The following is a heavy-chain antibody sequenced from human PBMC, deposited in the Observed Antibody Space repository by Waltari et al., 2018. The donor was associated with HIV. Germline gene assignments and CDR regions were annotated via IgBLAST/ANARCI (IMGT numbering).Heavy chain of an antibody. V-gene: IGHV3-30*18. J-gene: IGHJ4*02. Sequence: QVQLVESGGGVVPPGRSLRLSCAASGFTFSTYGIHWVRQDPGKGLEWVAVISYDGSNKYYADSVKGRFTISRDNSKNTLYLQMNSLRAEDTAVYYCAKDRGGYSYIFDFWGQGTLVTVSS. CDR1: GFTFSTYG. D-gene: IGHD5-18*01. CDR2: ISYDGSNK. CDR3: AKDRGGYSYIFDF.